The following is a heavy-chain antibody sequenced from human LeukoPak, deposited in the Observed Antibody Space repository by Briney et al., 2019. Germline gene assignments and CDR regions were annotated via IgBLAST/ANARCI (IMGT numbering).Heavy chain of an antibody. D-gene: IGHD6-13*01. Sequence: SETLSLTCAVYGGSFSGYYWSWIRQPPGKGLEWIGEINHSGSTNYNPSLKSRVTISVDTSKNQFSLKLSSVTAADTAVYYCASTAAAGTSDYWGQGTLVTVSS. CDR1: GGSFSGYY. CDR2: INHSGST. V-gene: IGHV4-34*01. CDR3: ASTAAAGTSDY. J-gene: IGHJ4*02.